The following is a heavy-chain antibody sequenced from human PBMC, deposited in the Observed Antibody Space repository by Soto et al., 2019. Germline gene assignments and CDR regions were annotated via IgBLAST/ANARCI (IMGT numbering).Heavy chain of an antibody. Sequence: QVQLVESGGGVVQPGRSLRLSCAASGFTFSSYGMHWVRQAPGKGLEWVAVISYDGSNKYYADSVKGRFTISRDNSKNTLYLQMNSLRAEDTAVYYCAKDPSPGDFWSGYYSYWGQGTLVTVSS. CDR1: GFTFSSYG. D-gene: IGHD3-3*01. CDR2: ISYDGSNK. V-gene: IGHV3-30*18. CDR3: AKDPSPGDFWSGYYSY. J-gene: IGHJ4*02.